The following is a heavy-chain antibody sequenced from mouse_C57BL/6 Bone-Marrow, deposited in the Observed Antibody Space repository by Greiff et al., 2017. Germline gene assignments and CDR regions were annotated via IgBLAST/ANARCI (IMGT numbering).Heavy chain of an antibody. Sequence: QVQLQQSGAELVRPGASVKLSCKASGYTFTSYGISWVKQRTGQGLEWIGEIYPRSGNTYYNEKFKGKATLTADKSSSTAYMELRSLTSEDSAVYFCATSDYGSSYVGWYFDVWGRGTTVTVSS. CDR3: ATSDYGSSYVGWYFDV. CDR2: IYPRSGNT. D-gene: IGHD1-1*01. J-gene: IGHJ1*03. CDR1: GYTFTSYG. V-gene: IGHV1-81*01.